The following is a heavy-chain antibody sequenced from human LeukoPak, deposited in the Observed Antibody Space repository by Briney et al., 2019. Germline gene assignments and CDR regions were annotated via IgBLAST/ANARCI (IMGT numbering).Heavy chain of an antibody. V-gene: IGHV3-23*01. CDR3: ATLDYDLWSGLDY. J-gene: IGHJ4*02. Sequence: AGSLRLSCAASGFTFSNYGLSWVRQAPGKGLEWVSGITGSGGSTYYADSVKGRFTISRDNAKNSLYLQMNSLRAEDTAVYYCATLDYDLWSGLDYWGQGTLVTVSS. CDR1: GFTFSNYG. D-gene: IGHD3-3*01. CDR2: ITGSGGST.